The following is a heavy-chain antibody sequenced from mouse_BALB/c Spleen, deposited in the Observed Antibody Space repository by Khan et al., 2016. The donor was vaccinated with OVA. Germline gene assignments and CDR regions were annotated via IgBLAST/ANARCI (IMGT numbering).Heavy chain of an antibody. V-gene: IGHV2-6-1*01. CDR1: GFPLTNYG. Sequence: VQLVESGPGLVAPSQSLSITCTISGFPLTNYGIHWVRLPPGKGLEWLVVIWSDGSTTYNSATKSRLSISKENSTSQVFLQMNSLQTDDTAMYYCARQPYYHYYVMDYWGQGTSVTVS. J-gene: IGHJ4*01. D-gene: IGHD2-10*01. CDR2: IWSDGST. CDR3: ARQPYYHYYVMDY.